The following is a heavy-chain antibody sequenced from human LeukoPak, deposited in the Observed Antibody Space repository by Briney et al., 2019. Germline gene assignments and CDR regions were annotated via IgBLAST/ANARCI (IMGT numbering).Heavy chain of an antibody. CDR1: GGTFSSYA. D-gene: IGHD1-1*01. CDR2: IIPIFGTA. Sequence: SVKVSCKASGGTFSSYAISWVRQAPGQGLEWMGGIIPIFGTANYAQKFQGRVTITADESTSTAYMELSSLRSEDTAVYYCATYWNDVDDAFDIWGQGTLVTVSS. J-gene: IGHJ3*02. CDR3: ATYWNDVDDAFDI. V-gene: IGHV1-69*13.